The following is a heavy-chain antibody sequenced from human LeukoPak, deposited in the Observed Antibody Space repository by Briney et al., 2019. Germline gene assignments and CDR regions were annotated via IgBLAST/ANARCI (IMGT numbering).Heavy chain of an antibody. CDR3: ARRSPNYYFDY. Sequence: GGSLRLSCAASGFTFSNCNMNWVGQAPGKGLEWVSSISSSNNYIYYADSVKGRFTISRDNAKNSLYLQMNSLRAEDTAVYYCARRSPNYYFDYWGQGTPVTVSS. CDR1: GFTFSNCN. J-gene: IGHJ4*02. CDR2: ISSSNNYI. V-gene: IGHV3-21*01.